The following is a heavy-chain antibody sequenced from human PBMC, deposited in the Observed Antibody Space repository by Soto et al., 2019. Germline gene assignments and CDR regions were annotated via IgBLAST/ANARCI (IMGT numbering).Heavy chain of an antibody. CDR1: GFTFSSYG. V-gene: IGHV3-33*01. CDR2: IWYDGSNK. J-gene: IGHJ6*02. Sequence: QVQLVESGGGVVQPGRSLRLSCAASGFTFSSYGMHWVRQAPGKGLEWVAVIWYDGSNKYYADSVKGRFTISRDNSKNTLYLQMNSLRAEDTAVYYCARQRYYDFWSGYPGDYGMDVWGQGTTVTVSS. CDR3: ARQRYYDFWSGYPGDYGMDV. D-gene: IGHD3-3*01.